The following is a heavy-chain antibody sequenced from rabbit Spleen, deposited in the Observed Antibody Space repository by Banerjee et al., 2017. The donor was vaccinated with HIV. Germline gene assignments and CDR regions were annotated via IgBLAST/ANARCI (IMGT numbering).Heavy chain of an antibody. CDR3: ARDTSSSFSSYGMDL. D-gene: IGHD1-1*01. J-gene: IGHJ6*01. Sequence: EQLEESGGDLVKPEGSLTLTCTASGFSFSSGYDMCWVRQAPGKGLEWIACIEGGSSSFTYFASWAKGRFTISKASSTTVTLQMTSLTAADTATYFCARDTSSSFSSYGMDLWGQGTLVTVS. CDR1: GFSFSSGYD. V-gene: IGHV1S45*01. CDR2: IEGGSSSFT.